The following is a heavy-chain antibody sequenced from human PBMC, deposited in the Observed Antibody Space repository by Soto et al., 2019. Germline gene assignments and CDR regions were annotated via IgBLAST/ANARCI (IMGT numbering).Heavy chain of an antibody. CDR1: GGSISSGDYY. Sequence: QVQLQESGPGLVKPSQTLSLTCTVSGGSISSGDYYWSWIRQPPGKGLEWIGYIDYSGSTYYNPSLKSRVTISVDTSKSQCSLKLSSVTAADTAVYYCARGGRTIFGRYFDSWGQGTLVTVSS. V-gene: IGHV4-30-4*01. D-gene: IGHD3-3*01. CDR3: ARGGRTIFGRYFDS. CDR2: IDYSGST. J-gene: IGHJ4*02.